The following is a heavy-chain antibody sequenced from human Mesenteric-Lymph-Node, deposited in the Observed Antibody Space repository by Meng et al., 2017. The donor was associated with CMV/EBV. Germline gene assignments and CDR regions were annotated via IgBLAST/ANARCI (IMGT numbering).Heavy chain of an antibody. D-gene: IGHD3-16*01. CDR3: ARLGARTADY. CDR1: EFTFSNYW. Sequence: GGSLRLSCAASEFTFSNYWMSWVRQAPGKGLESVANINQDGSEKYYVDSVKGRFTISKDNAENSLYLQMNSLRAEDTAVYYCARLGARTADYWGQGSLVTVFS. V-gene: IGHV3-7*01. CDR2: INQDGSEK. J-gene: IGHJ4*02.